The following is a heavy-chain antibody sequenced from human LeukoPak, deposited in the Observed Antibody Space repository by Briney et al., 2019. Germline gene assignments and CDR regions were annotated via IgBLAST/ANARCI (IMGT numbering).Heavy chain of an antibody. J-gene: IGHJ4*02. V-gene: IGHV3-53*01. Sequence: PGGSLRLSCAASGFTVSSTFMSWVRQALGKGLEWVSVIYTGGSTHYADSVKGRFTISRDNSNNTVYLQMNSLRAEDTAVYYCARDNAYFDYWGRGTLVTVSS. CDR2: IYTGGST. CDR3: ARDNAYFDY. CDR1: GFTVSSTF.